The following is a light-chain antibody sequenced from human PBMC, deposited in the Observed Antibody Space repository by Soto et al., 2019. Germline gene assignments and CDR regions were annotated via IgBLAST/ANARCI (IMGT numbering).Light chain of an antibody. CDR3: QQYFSAHLT. J-gene: IGKJ4*01. CDR2: RAS. Sequence: DIVMTQSPASLAVSLGERATINCKSSQSLLNSANDKIHLAWYQQKPGQPPKLLIWRASTRDSGVPDRFSGSGSGTDFTLSINSLQAEDVATYYCQQYFSAHLTFAGGTKVEI. V-gene: IGKV4-1*01. CDR1: QSLLNSANDKIH.